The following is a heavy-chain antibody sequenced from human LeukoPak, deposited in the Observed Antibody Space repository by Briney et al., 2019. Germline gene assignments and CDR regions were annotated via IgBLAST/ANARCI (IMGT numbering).Heavy chain of an antibody. CDR2: IKQDGSEK. D-gene: IGHD4-17*01. J-gene: IGHJ6*02. CDR1: GFTFSSYW. Sequence: GSLRLSCAASGFTFSSYWMSWVRQAPGKGLEWVANIKQDGSEKYYVDSVKGRFTISRDNAKNSLYLQMNSLRAEDTAVYYCARDTVDGDYIPYGMDVWGQGTTVTVSS. V-gene: IGHV3-7*01. CDR3: ARDTVDGDYIPYGMDV.